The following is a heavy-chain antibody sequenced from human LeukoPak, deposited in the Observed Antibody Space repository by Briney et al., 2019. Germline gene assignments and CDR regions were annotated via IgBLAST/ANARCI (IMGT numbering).Heavy chain of an antibody. D-gene: IGHD3-22*01. Sequence: GGSLRLSCAASGFTFSSYAMHWVRQAPGKGLEWVAVISYDGSNKYYADSVKGRFTISRDNSKNTLYLQMNSLRAEDTAVYYCAKDADSSGYYRPYYFDYWGQGTLVTVSS. V-gene: IGHV3-30-3*01. CDR3: AKDADSSGYYRPYYFDY. J-gene: IGHJ4*02. CDR1: GFTFSSYA. CDR2: ISYDGSNK.